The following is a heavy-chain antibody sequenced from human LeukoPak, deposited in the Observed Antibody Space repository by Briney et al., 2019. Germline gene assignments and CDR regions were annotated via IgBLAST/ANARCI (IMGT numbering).Heavy chain of an antibody. Sequence: SETLSLTCAVYGGSFSGYYWSWIRQPPGKGLEWIGEINHSGSTNYNPSLKSRVTISVDTSKNQFSLKLSSVTAADTAVYYSARVRWYCSGGSCYKPSGYYFDYWGQGTLVTVSS. D-gene: IGHD2-15*01. V-gene: IGHV4-34*01. CDR2: INHSGST. J-gene: IGHJ4*02. CDR3: ARVRWYCSGGSCYKPSGYYFDY. CDR1: GGSFSGYY.